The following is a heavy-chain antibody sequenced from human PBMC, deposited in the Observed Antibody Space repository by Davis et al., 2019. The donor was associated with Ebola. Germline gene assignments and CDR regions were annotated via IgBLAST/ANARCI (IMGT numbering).Heavy chain of an antibody. D-gene: IGHD3-10*01. V-gene: IGHV1-2*02. CDR1: GGTFSSYA. CDR2: INPNSGGT. Sequence: ASVKVSCKASGGTFSSYAISWVRQAPGQGLEWMGWINPNSGGTNYAQKFQGRVTMTRDTSISTAYMELSRLRSDDTAVYYCAREGEAYYYGSGSAFDPWGQGTLVTVSS. J-gene: IGHJ5*02. CDR3: AREGEAYYYGSGSAFDP.